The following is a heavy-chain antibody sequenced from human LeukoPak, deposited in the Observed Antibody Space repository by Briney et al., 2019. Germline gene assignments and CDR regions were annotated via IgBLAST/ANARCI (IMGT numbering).Heavy chain of an antibody. D-gene: IGHD5-12*01. V-gene: IGHV3-30*18. CDR2: ISYDGSNK. CDR3: AKDLKGYSDYDFSDY. Sequence: GGSLRLSCSASGFTFSSYWMSWVRQAPGKGLEWVAVISYDGSNKYYADSVKGRFTISRDNSKNTLYLQMNSLRAEDTAVYYCAKDLKGYSDYDFSDYWGQGTLVTVSS. J-gene: IGHJ4*02. CDR1: GFTFSSYW.